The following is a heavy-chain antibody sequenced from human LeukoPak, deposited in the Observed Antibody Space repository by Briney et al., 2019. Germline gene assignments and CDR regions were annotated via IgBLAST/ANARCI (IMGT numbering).Heavy chain of an antibody. CDR3: VRVLHPAITLIVTPPD. V-gene: IGHV4-30-4*01. CDR1: GGSISSDDSY. CDR2: IYYSGST. D-gene: IGHD3-22*01. J-gene: IGHJ4*02. Sequence: SETLSLTCTVSGGSISSDDSYWSWIRQPPGKGLEWIGYIYYSGSTYYNPSLKSRVAISVDTSKNRFSLKLSSVTAADTAVYYCVRVLHPAITLIVTPPDWGQGTLVTVSS.